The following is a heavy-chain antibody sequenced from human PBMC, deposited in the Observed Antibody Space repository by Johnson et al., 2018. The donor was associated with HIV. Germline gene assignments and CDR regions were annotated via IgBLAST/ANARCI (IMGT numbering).Heavy chain of an antibody. D-gene: IGHD6-13*01. J-gene: IGHJ3*02. V-gene: IGHV3-7*03. CDR1: GFIFSSYW. Sequence: VQLVESGGGLVQPGGSLRLSCAASGFIFSSYWMSWVRQAPGRGLEWVANIKQDGSEKYYVDSVKGRFSISRDNAKNSLFLQMNSLRAEDTAVYYCAKGGGSSWSDAFDIWGQGTMVTVSS. CDR3: AKGGGSSWSDAFDI. CDR2: IKQDGSEK.